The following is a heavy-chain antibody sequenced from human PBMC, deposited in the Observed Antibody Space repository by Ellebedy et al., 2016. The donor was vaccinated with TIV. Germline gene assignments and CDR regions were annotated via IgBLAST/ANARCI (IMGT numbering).Heavy chain of an antibody. D-gene: IGHD3-22*01. J-gene: IGHJ3*02. CDR3: ARDRHDSSGYYWDTFDI. V-gene: IGHV4-4*07. CDR1: GDSITSYY. CDR2: FYPGGST. Sequence: SETLSLTCTVSGDSITSYYWNWIRQPAGKGLEWIGRFYPGGSTNYNPSLKSRVTMSADTSNNHFSLKVVSVTAADTAVYYCARDRHDSSGYYWDTFDIWGQGTKVTVSS.